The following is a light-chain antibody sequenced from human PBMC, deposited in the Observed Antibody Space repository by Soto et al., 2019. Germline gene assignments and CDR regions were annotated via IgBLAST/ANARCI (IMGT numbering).Light chain of an antibody. CDR1: QSVSSY. Sequence: ESVLTQSPGTLSLSPGERATLSCRTSQSVSSYLAWYQQKPGQAPRLLIYDASNRATDIPARFRGSGSGTDFTLTISSLEPEDSAVYYCQQRSIWLTFGGGTKVEIK. V-gene: IGKV3-11*01. CDR3: QQRSIWLT. CDR2: DAS. J-gene: IGKJ4*01.